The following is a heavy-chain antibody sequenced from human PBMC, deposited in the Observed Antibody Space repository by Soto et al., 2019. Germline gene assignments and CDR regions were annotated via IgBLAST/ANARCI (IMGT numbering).Heavy chain of an antibody. V-gene: IGHV4-34*01. CDR1: VVSSSSLS. D-gene: IGHD3-10*01. CDR3: ATYDVGNIIQEY. Sequence: SETLSLTCSVSVVSSSSLSKSWVRHSPGKGLEWIGEIHHDGSTNYNPSLKSRVTISGHTSKNHFSLELGSVTAADTAVYYCATYDVGNIIQEYLGQGTLVNVSS. CDR2: IHHDGST. J-gene: IGHJ4*02.